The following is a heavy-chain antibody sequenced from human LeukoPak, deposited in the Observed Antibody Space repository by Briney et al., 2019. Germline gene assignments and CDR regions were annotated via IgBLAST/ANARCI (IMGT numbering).Heavy chain of an antibody. D-gene: IGHD2-2*01. CDR1: GFTFSSYS. CDR3: ARAPTVLVGYCSSSSCQADY. J-gene: IGHJ4*02. CDR2: ISGDSRYI. V-gene: IGHV3-21*01. Sequence: GESLRLSCAASGFTFSSYSMNWVRQAPGKGLEWVSAISGDSRYIYYADSVRGRFTISRDNAENSLYLQMNSLRVEDTAVYYCARAPTVLVGYCSSSSCQADYWGQGTLVTVSS.